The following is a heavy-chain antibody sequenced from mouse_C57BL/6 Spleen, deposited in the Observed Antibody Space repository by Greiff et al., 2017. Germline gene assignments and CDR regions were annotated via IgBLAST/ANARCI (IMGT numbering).Heavy chain of an antibody. CDR1: GYAFSSYW. CDR3: ARDYYGSSYWYFDV. D-gene: IGHD1-1*01. Sequence: VMLVESGAELVKPGASVKISCKASGYAFSSYWMNWVKQRPGKGLEWIGQIYPGDGDTNYNGKFKGKATLTADKSSSTAYMQLSSLTSEDSAVYFCARDYYGSSYWYFDVWGTGTTVTASS. J-gene: IGHJ1*03. CDR2: IYPGDGDT. V-gene: IGHV1-80*01.